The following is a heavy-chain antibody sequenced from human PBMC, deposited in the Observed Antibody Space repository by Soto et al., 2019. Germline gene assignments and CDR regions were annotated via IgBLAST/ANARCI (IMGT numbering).Heavy chain of an antibody. D-gene: IGHD4-17*01. J-gene: IGHJ4*02. V-gene: IGHV3-13*01. CDR1: GFTFRSFD. CDR2: IGTIGDT. Sequence: GGSLRLSCEVSGFTFRSFDFLWVRQPPGKGLEWVATIGTIGDTYYPVSVKGRFTVSRENANSSVSLQMNSLRVEDTAVYFCVRGQEVGAHFFDFWGQGAPVTVSS. CDR3: VRGQEVGAHFFDF.